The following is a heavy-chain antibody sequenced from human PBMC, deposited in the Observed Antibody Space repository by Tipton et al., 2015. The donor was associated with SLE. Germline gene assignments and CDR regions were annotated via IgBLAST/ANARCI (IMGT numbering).Heavy chain of an antibody. CDR1: GGGLDNYG. J-gene: IGHJ6*03. Sequence: QSGPEVKKPGSSVKVSCEASGGGLDNYGIHWVRQAPGQGLEWMGGIVPMFGATTYAQKFQDRRTMATDDSTSTAYMELSSLRSEDTAVYYCARGIVSWMQQQYFYYCRDGWGKGTTVTV. V-gene: IGHV1-69*05. CDR3: ARGIVSWMQQQYFYYCRDG. CDR2: IVPMFGAT. D-gene: IGHD1/OR15-1a*01.